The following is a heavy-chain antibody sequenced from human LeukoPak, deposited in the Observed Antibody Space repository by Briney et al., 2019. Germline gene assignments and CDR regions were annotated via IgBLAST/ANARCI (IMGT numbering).Heavy chain of an antibody. D-gene: IGHD4-17*01. CDR3: AQLSRTPSFSMTTVTTFDY. Sequence: SGPTLVNPTQTLTLTCTFSGFSLSTTGFAVGWIRQPPGKALEWLAVIYGNDDKVYSPSLKNRLTITQGNSRNQVVLTMTNMDLLDTATYYCAQLSRTPSFSMTTVTTFDYWGQGTLVTVSS. CDR1: GFSLSTTGFA. V-gene: IGHV2-5*01. CDR2: IYGNDDK. J-gene: IGHJ4*02.